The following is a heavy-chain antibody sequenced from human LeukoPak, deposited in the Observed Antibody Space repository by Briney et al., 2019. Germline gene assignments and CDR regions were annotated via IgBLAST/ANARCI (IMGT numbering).Heavy chain of an antibody. CDR3: ARLVATILDY. CDR1: GCTFSSYA. Sequence: GASVKVSCKASGCTFSSYAISWVRQAPGRGLEWMGGIIPIFGTANYAQKFQGRVTITADESTSTAYMELSSLRSEDTAVYYCARLVATILDYWGQGTLVTVSS. D-gene: IGHD5-12*01. V-gene: IGHV1-69*13. J-gene: IGHJ4*02. CDR2: IIPIFGTA.